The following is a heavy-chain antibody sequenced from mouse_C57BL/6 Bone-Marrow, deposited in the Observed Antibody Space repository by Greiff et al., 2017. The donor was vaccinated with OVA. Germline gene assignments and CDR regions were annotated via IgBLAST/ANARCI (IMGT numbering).Heavy chain of an antibody. D-gene: IGHD1-1*02. CDR1: GFTFSSYA. J-gene: IGHJ4*01. V-gene: IGHV5-4*01. Sequence: EVKLMESGGGLVKPGGSLKLSCAASGFTFSSYAMSWVRQTPEKRLEWVATISDGGSYTYYPDNVKGRFTISRDNAKNNLYLQMGHLKSEDTAMYDCARERDYGRNDYAMDYWGQGTSVTVSS. CDR3: ARERDYGRNDYAMDY. CDR2: ISDGGSYT.